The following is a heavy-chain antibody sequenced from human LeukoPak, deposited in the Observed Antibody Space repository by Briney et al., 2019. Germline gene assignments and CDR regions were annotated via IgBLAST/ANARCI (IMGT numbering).Heavy chain of an antibody. CDR3: AKTGNGYDPLYYYYYMDV. J-gene: IGHJ6*03. CDR1: GGSISSYY. CDR2: IYTDGST. D-gene: IGHD5-12*01. V-gene: IGHV4-4*09. Sequence: SETLSLTCTVSGGSISSYYWSWIRQPPGKGLEWLAFIYTDGSTNYNPSLKSRVTISVDTSSNQFSLKLSSVAAADTAVYFCAKTGNGYDPLYYYYYMDVWGKGTTVTVSS.